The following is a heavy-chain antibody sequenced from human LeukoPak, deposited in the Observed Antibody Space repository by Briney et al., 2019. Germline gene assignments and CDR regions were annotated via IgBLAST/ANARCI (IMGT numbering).Heavy chain of an antibody. CDR2: ITASGGNT. J-gene: IGHJ4*02. CDR1: GFTFSSYA. Sequence: GGSLRLSCAASGFTFSSYAMGWVRQAPGKGLEWVSAITASGGNTYYADSVKGRFTISRDDSKNTLYLQVNSLGAEDTAVYYCAKGNGYSYGRYYFDYWGQGTLVTVSS. CDR3: AKGNGYSYGRYYFDY. V-gene: IGHV3-23*01. D-gene: IGHD5-18*01.